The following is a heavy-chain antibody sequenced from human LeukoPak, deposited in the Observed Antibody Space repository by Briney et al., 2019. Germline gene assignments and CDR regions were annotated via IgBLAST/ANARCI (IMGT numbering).Heavy chain of an antibody. CDR2: IYTSGST. D-gene: IGHD3-3*01. V-gene: IGHV4-4*07. CDR3: ARGLRFLEWSGNAFDI. Sequence: SETLSLTCTVSGGSISSYYWSWIRQPAGKGLEWIGRIYTSGSTNYNPSLKSRVTMSVDTSKNQFSLKLSSVTAADTAVYYCARGLRFLEWSGNAFDIWGQGTMVTVSS. J-gene: IGHJ3*02. CDR1: GGSISSYY.